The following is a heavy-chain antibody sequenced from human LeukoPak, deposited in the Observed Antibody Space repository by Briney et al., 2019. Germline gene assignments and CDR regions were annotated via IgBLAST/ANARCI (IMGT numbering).Heavy chain of an antibody. CDR2: INPGAGNT. V-gene: IGHV1-46*01. J-gene: IGHJ4*02. CDR1: GYTFSSYY. D-gene: IGHD2-21*02. CDR3: ARESSIIMQVTAIVGLGY. Sequence: ASVKVSCKTSGYTFSSYYVHWVRQAPGQGLEWMGVINPGAGNTNYAQKLQGRVSLTRDMSTDTVYMELSSLRFEDTAVYYCARESSIIMQVTAIVGLGYWGQGTLVTVSS.